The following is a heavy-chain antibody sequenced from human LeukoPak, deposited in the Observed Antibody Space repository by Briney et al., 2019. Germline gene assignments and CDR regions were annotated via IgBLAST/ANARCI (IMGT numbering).Heavy chain of an antibody. J-gene: IGHJ6*01. CDR2: VFHSGST. V-gene: IGHV4-61*01. Sequence: SETLSLTCTVSGGSVSSINYYWSWIRQPPGRGLEWIGYVFHSGSTNYNPSLKSRVTISVDTSRSQFSLRLSSVTAADTAVYYCARDVQRWLDLQYYYHGMDVWGQGTTVTVSP. CDR1: GGSVSSINYY. D-gene: IGHD6-19*01. CDR3: ARDVQRWLDLQYYYHGMDV.